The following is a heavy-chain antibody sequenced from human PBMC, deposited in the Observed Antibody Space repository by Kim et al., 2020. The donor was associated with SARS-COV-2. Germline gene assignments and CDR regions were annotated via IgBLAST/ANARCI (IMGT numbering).Heavy chain of an antibody. D-gene: IGHD3-10*02. J-gene: IGHJ6*02. CDR3: AKDTTRWLHVRGVMDV. V-gene: IGHV3-23*01. Sequence: SVKGRFTISRDNSKNTLYLQMNSLRAEDTAVYYCAKDTTRWLHVRGVMDVWGQGTTVTVSS.